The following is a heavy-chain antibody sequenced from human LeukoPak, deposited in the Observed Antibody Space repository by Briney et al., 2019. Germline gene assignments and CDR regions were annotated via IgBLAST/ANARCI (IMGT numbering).Heavy chain of an antibody. Sequence: GGSLRLSCAASGFTVSSNYMSWVRQAPGKGLEWVSVIYSGGSTYYADSVKGRFTISRDNSKNTLYLQMNSLRAEDTAVYYCARSRYYDSSGYSFDYWGQGTLVTVSS. CDR2: IYSGGST. CDR1: GFTVSSNY. V-gene: IGHV3-66*01. CDR3: ARSRYYDSSGYSFDY. D-gene: IGHD3-22*01. J-gene: IGHJ4*02.